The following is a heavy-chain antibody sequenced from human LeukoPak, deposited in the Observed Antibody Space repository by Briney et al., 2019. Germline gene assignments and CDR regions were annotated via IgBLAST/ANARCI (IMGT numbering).Heavy chain of an antibody. CDR3: ARERDGYNPTFDY. Sequence: ASEKVSCKASGGTFSSYAISWVRQAPGQGLEWMGRIIPILGIANYAQKFQGRVTITADKSTSTAYMELSSLRSEDTAVYYCARERDGYNPTFDYWGQGTLVTVSS. CDR2: IIPILGIA. V-gene: IGHV1-69*04. D-gene: IGHD5-12*01. CDR1: GGTFSSYA. J-gene: IGHJ4*02.